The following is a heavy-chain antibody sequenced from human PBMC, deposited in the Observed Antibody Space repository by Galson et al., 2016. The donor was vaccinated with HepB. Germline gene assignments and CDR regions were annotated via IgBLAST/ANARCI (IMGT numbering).Heavy chain of an antibody. CDR1: GFSVSGNY. D-gene: IGHD6-13*01. J-gene: IGHJ4*02. Sequence: SLRLSCAVSGFSVSGNYMSWVRQAPGEGLEWVSVIYTSGSTLYADSVKGRFTISRNNSKNILYLQMNSLRAEDTAMYYCAKDSLATALDYWGQGTLVTVSS. V-gene: IGHV3-53*01. CDR3: AKDSLATALDY. CDR2: IYTSGST.